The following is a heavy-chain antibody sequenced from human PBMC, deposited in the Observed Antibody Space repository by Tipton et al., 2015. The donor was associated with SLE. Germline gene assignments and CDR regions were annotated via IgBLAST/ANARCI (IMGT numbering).Heavy chain of an antibody. CDR2: ITNNGNT. V-gene: IGHV4-39*01. CDR3: ARHDTNYGRNWFDP. D-gene: IGHD2-8*01. Sequence: TLSLTCTVSGGSISGSNYYWDWIRQPPGKGPEWIGRITNNGNTYYIPSLQSRVTMSIDTSKNHFSLKLSSVPAADTAVYYCARHDTNYGRNWFDPWGQGTLVTVSS. J-gene: IGHJ5*02. CDR1: GGSISGSNYY.